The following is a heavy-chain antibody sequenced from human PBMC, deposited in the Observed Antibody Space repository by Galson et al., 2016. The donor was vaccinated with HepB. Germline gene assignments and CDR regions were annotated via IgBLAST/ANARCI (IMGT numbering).Heavy chain of an antibody. CDR1: GYTFTSYG. CDR2: ISAYNGNT. D-gene: IGHD1-26*01. Sequence: SVKVSCKASGYTFTSYGISWVRQAPGQGLEWMGWISAYNGNTNYAQKLQGRVTMTTDTSTSTAYMELGSLRSDDTAVYYCARRRGEWELPHYYYGMDVWGQGTTVTVSS. J-gene: IGHJ6*02. CDR3: ARRRGEWELPHYYYGMDV. V-gene: IGHV1-18*01.